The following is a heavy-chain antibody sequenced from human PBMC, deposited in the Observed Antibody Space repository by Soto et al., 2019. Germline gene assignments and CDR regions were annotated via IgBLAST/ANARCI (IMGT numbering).Heavy chain of an antibody. D-gene: IGHD5-12*01. CDR3: AKGPIVATSNWFDP. V-gene: IGHV3-23*01. Sequence: GGSLRLSCAASGFTFSSYVMSCIRQAPGKGLEWVSAISGSGGSTYYADSVKGRFTISRDNSKNTLYLQMNSLRAEDTAVYYCAKGPIVATSNWFDPWGLGTLVTVSS. CDR2: ISGSGGST. J-gene: IGHJ5*02. CDR1: GFTFSSYV.